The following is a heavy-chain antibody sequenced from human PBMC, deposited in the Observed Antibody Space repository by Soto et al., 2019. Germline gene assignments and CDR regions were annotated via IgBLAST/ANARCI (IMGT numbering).Heavy chain of an antibody. J-gene: IGHJ5*02. CDR3: ARGYSYGYYWFDP. CDR2: IYYSGST. CDR1: GGSVSSGSYY. D-gene: IGHD5-18*01. Sequence: SETLSLTCTVSGGSVSSGSYYRSLIRQPPGKGLEWIGYIYYSGSTNYNPSLKSRVTISVDTSKNQFSLKLSSVTAADTAVYYCARGYSYGYYWFDPWGQGTLVTVSS. V-gene: IGHV4-61*01.